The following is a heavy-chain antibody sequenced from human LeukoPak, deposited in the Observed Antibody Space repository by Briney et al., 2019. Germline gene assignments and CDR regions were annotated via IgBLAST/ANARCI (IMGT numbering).Heavy chain of an antibody. CDR3: ARKCYGDYDDAFDI. J-gene: IGHJ3*02. V-gene: IGHV3-74*01. Sequence: GGSLRLSRAASGFTFSSYWMHWVRHAPGKALVWVSRINSDGSSTSYADSVKGRFTISRDNAKNTLYLQMNSLRAEETAVYYCARKCYGDYDDAFDIWGQGTMVTVSS. CDR2: INSDGSST. CDR1: GFTFSSYW. D-gene: IGHD4-17*01.